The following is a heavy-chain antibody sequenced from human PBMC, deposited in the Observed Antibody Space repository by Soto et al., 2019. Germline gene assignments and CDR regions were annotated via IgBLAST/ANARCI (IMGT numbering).Heavy chain of an antibody. J-gene: IGHJ5*02. D-gene: IGHD1-20*01. CDR2: IYYSGST. CDR1: GGSISSSSYY. CDR3: ARLRISGVWFDP. V-gene: IGHV4-39*01. Sequence: PSETLSLTCTVSGGSISSSSYYWGWIRQPPGKGLEWIGSIYYSGSTYYNPSLKSRVTISVDTSKNQFSLKLSSVTAADTAVYCCARLRISGVWFDPWGQGTLVTVSS.